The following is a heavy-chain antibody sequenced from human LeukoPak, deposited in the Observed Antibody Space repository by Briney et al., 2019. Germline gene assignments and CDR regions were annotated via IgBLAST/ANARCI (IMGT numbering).Heavy chain of an antibody. Sequence: GGSLRLSCAASGFPFSNTYMSWVRQAPGQGLEWLGRIKNQPDGGTADYAAPVKGRFAISRDDSKNMLYLQVNSLRTEDTAVYYCTICSEWLRVMDYWGQGTLVTVSS. J-gene: IGHJ4*02. V-gene: IGHV3-15*01. CDR3: TICSEWLRVMDY. CDR2: IKNQPDGGTA. CDR1: GFPFSNTY. D-gene: IGHD5-12*01.